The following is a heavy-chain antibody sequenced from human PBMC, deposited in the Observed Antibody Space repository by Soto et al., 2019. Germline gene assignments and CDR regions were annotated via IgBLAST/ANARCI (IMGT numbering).Heavy chain of an antibody. D-gene: IGHD6-25*01. CDR1: GFIFSNFW. CDR2: INQDGSEK. V-gene: IGHV3-7*01. J-gene: IGHJ4*02. Sequence: EEQLVESGGGLVQPGGSLRLSCAASGFIFSNFWINWVRQAPGKGLEWVASINQDGSEKYYVDSVKGRFTISRDNAKNSLYLQMNSLRAEDTAVYYFAVLSIAAVVDFWGQGTLVTVSS. CDR3: AVLSIAAVVDF.